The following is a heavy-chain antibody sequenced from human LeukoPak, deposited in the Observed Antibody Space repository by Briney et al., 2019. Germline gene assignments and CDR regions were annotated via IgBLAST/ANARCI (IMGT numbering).Heavy chain of an antibody. CDR1: GYSFASYW. D-gene: IGHD6-19*01. CDR3: ARHSAIAVAATPTDY. J-gene: IGHJ4*02. Sequence: GESLQISCQASGYSFASYWIAWVRQMPGKGLEWMGIIYPGDSDTRYSPSFQGQVTISVDKSINTAYLQWSSLRASDTAMYYCARHSAIAVAATPTDYWGQGTLVTVSS. V-gene: IGHV5-51*01. CDR2: IYPGDSDT.